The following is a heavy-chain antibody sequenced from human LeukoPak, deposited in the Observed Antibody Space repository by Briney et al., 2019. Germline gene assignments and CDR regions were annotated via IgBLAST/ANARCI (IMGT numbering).Heavy chain of an antibody. CDR3: ARVSIAVAVHFDY. J-gene: IGHJ4*02. D-gene: IGHD6-19*01. Sequence: GGSLRLSCAASGFTFSSYWMHWVRQAPGKGLAWVSRINSDGSSTSYADSVKGRFTISRVNAKNTLYLQMNSLRAEDTAVYYCARVSIAVAVHFDYWGQGTLVTVSS. V-gene: IGHV3-74*01. CDR1: GFTFSSYW. CDR2: INSDGSST.